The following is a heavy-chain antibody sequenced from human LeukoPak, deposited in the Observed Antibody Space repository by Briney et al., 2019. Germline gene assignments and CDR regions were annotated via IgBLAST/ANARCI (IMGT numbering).Heavy chain of an antibody. CDR1: GYTLTELS. Sequence: ASVKVSCKVSGYTLTELSMHWVRQAPGQGLEWMGWINPNSGGTNYAQKFQGRVTMTRDTSISTAYMELSRLRSDDTAVYYCARGLKWGDYYYMDVWGKGTTVTVSS. J-gene: IGHJ6*03. CDR3: ARGLKWGDYYYMDV. D-gene: IGHD7-27*01. CDR2: INPNSGGT. V-gene: IGHV1-2*02.